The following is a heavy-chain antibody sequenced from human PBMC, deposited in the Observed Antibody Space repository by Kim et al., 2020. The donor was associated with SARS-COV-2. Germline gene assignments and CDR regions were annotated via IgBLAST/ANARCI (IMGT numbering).Heavy chain of an antibody. D-gene: IGHD3-22*01. J-gene: IGHJ3*02. Sequence: RSRVTISVDTSKNQFSLMLGSVTAADTAVYYCARGGGYYYDSSVPDAFDIWGQGTMVTVSS. V-gene: IGHV4-59*09. CDR3: ARGGGYYYDSSVPDAFDI.